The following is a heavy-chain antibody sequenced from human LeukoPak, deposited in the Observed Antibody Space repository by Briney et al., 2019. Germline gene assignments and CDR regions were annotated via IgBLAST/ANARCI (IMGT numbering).Heavy chain of an antibody. CDR2: ISSSSSYI. J-gene: IGHJ4*02. D-gene: IGHD4-17*01. CDR3: ANEIRPNDY. Sequence: AGGSLRLSCAASGFTFSTYTMNWVRQAPGKGLEWVSSISSSSSYIQYAGSLKGRFTISRDNAENSLYLQLNSLRAEDTAVYYCANEIRPNDYWGQGTQVTVSS. V-gene: IGHV3-21*04. CDR1: GFTFSTYT.